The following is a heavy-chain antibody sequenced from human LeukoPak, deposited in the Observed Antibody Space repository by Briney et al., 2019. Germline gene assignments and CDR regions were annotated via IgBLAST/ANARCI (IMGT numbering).Heavy chain of an antibody. CDR3: ARGPLGIYYYYYMDV. CDR2: IIPIFGTA. D-gene: IGHD7-27*01. J-gene: IGHJ6*03. V-gene: IGHV1-69*05. CDR1: GGTFSSYA. Sequence: SVKVSCKASGGTFSSYAISWVRHAPGQGLEWMGGIIPIFGTANYAQKFQGRVTITTDESTSTAYMELSSLRSEDTAVYYCARGPLGIYYYYYMDVWGKGTTVTVSS.